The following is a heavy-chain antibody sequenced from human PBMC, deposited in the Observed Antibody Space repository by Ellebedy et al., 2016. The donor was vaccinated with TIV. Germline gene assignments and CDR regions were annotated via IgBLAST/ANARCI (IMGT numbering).Heavy chain of an antibody. V-gene: IGHV3-74*03. Sequence: GESLKISCAASGFTFTNYWMHWVRQAPGKGLVWVSRLNSNGSSTTYADSVKGRFTISRDNAKNSLYLQMNSLRAEDTAVYYCARDIAVAGTCFDYWGQGTLVTVSS. CDR1: GFTFTNYW. J-gene: IGHJ4*02. CDR2: LNSNGSST. D-gene: IGHD6-19*01. CDR3: ARDIAVAGTCFDY.